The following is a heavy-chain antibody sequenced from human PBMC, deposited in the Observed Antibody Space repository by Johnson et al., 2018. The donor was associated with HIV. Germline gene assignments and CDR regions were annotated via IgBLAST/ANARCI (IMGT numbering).Heavy chain of an antibody. Sequence: VQLVESGGGVVQPGGSLRLSCAASGFTFSSYGMSWVRQAPGKGLEWVSGITGTGGSTYYADSVKGRFTISRDNSKNTLYVQMNSLRAEDPAVYYCASQVRGLRLGVDAFDIWGQGTLVTVSS. D-gene: IGHD5-12*01. CDR2: ITGTGGST. J-gene: IGHJ3*02. V-gene: IGHV3-23*04. CDR3: ASQVRGLRLGVDAFDI. CDR1: GFTFSSYG.